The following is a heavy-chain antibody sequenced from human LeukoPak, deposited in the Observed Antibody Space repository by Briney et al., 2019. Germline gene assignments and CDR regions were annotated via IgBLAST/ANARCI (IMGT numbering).Heavy chain of an antibody. CDR1: GFTFSRYG. J-gene: IGHJ4*02. CDR2: IRGSGGST. D-gene: IGHD3-10*01. CDR3: TTGGVLFDS. Sequence: GGTLRLSCEASGFTFSRYGMSWGRQAPGEGGGWGSAIRGSGGSTYYADSVRGRVTISRDNSKNTLYLQMNSLKTEDTAVYYCTTGGVLFDSWGQGTLFTVSS. V-gene: IGHV3-23*01.